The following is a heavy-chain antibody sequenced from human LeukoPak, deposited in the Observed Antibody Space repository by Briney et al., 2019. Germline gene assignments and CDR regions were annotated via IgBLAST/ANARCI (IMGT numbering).Heavy chain of an antibody. Sequence: ASVKVSCKASGYTFSSYGISWVRQAPGQGLEWMGWISAYNGNTNDAQKLQGRVTMTTDTSTSTAYMELRSLRSDDTGVYYCARDQCDDSSGREDYWGQGTLVTVSS. CDR1: GYTFSSYG. D-gene: IGHD3-22*01. J-gene: IGHJ4*02. CDR2: ISAYNGNT. V-gene: IGHV1-18*01. CDR3: ARDQCDDSSGREDY.